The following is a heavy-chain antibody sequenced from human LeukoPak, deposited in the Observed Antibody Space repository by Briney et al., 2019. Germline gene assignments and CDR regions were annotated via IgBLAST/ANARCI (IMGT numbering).Heavy chain of an antibody. D-gene: IGHD3-22*01. J-gene: IGHJ4*02. CDR1: GFTFSSYS. Sequence: GGSLRLSCAASGFTFSSYSMNWVRQAPGKGLEWVAVISYDGSNKYYADSVKGRFTISRDNSKNTLYLQMNSLRAEDTAVYYCAKDLYYYDSSGSYFDYWGQGTLVTVSS. CDR3: AKDLYYYDSSGSYFDY. V-gene: IGHV3-30*18. CDR2: ISYDGSNK.